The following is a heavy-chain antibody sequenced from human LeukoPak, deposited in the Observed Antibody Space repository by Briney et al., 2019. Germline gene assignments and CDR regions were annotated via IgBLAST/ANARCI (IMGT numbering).Heavy chain of an antibody. CDR1: GFTFSSYA. Sequence: PGGSLRLSCAASGFTFSSYAILWVRQAPGKGLEWVSAISGSGGSTYYADSVKGRFTISRDNSKNTLYLQMNSLRAEDTPLYYCARDTSHIVVVTAIPGGSDYWGQGTLVTVSS. J-gene: IGHJ4*02. D-gene: IGHD2-21*02. CDR2: ISGSGGST. V-gene: IGHV3-23*01. CDR3: ARDTSHIVVVTAIPGGSDY.